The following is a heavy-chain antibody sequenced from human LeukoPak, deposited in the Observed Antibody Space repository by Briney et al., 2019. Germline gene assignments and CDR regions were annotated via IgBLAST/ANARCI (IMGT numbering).Heavy chain of an antibody. Sequence: GRSLRLSCAASGFTFSSYAMHWVRQAPGKGLEWVAVISYDGSNKYYADSVKGRFTISRDNSKNTLYLQMNSLRADDTAVYYCARDRETYQLRFNSLLFDPWGQGTLVTVSS. CDR2: ISYDGSNK. CDR1: GFTFSSYA. V-gene: IGHV3-30-3*01. D-gene: IGHD2-2*01. CDR3: ARDRETYQLRFNSLLFDP. J-gene: IGHJ5*02.